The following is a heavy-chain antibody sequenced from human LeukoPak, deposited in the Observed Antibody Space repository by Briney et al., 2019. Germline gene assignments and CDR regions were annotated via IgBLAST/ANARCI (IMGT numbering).Heavy chain of an antibody. CDR2: IDIGSSTI. J-gene: IGHJ4*02. Sequence: GGSLRLSCAASGFTFSSYSMNWVRQAPGKGLERVSYIDIGSSTIYYADSVKGRFTVSRDNAKNSLYLQMNSLRVEDTAVYYCARSGYDSSGLSLDYWGQGTLVTVSS. CDR3: ARSGYDSSGLSLDY. V-gene: IGHV3-48*01. D-gene: IGHD3-22*01. CDR1: GFTFSSYS.